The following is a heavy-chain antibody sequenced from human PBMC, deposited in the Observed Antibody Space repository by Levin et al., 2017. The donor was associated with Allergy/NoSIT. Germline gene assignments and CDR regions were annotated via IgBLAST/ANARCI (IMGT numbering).Heavy chain of an antibody. CDR1: GFTFSSYG. CDR2: ISYDGSNK. D-gene: IGHD3-10*01. Sequence: GESLKISCAASGFTFSSYGMHWVRQAPGKGLEWVAVISYDGSNKYYADSVKGRFTISRDNSKNTLYLQMNSLRAEDTAVYYCAKVYYGSGSRIPRVYYYYYMDVWGKGTTVTVSS. J-gene: IGHJ6*03. CDR3: AKVYYGSGSRIPRVYYYYYMDV. V-gene: IGHV3-30*18.